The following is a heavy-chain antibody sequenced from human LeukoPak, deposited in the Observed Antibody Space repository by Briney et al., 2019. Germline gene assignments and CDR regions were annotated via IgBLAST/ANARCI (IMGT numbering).Heavy chain of an antibody. CDR1: GGSISSSSYY. D-gene: IGHD3-10*01. CDR2: IYYSGST. J-gene: IGHJ4*02. Sequence: SETLSLTCTVSGGSISSSSYYWGWIRQPPGKGLEWMGSIYYSGSTYYNPSLKSRVTISVDTSKDQFSLKLSSVTAADTAVYYCAGRSEGFGELLGVFDYWGQGTLVTVSS. CDR3: AGRSEGFGELLGVFDY. V-gene: IGHV4-39*01.